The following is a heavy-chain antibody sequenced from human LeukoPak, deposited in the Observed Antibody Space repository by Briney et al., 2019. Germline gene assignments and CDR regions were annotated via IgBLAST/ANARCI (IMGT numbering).Heavy chain of an antibody. CDR2: XYYSGST. J-gene: IGHJ3*02. CDR3: ARPGVGSGRYGAFDI. V-gene: IGHV4-59*08. Sequence: XSGGSISSXYXXXVRXPPGXGXXXXXXXYYSGSTTYNPSLNTRVTISVDTSKNQFSLKLSSVTAADTAVYYCARPGVGSGRYGAFDIWGQGTMVTVS. CDR1: GGSISSXY. D-gene: IGHD5-18*01.